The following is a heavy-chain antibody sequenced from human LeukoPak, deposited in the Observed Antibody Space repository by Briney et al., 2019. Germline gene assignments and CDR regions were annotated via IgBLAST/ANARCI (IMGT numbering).Heavy chain of an antibody. V-gene: IGHV4-59*01. CDR3: ARAARGVVPAAILFYFDY. CDR1: GGSISSYY. CDR2: IYYSGST. D-gene: IGHD2-2*02. J-gene: IGHJ4*02. Sequence: SETLSLTCTVSGGSISSYYWSWIRQPPGKGLEWIGYIYYSGSTNYNPSLKSRVTISVDTSKNQFSLKLSSVTAADTAVYYCARAARGVVPAAILFYFDYWGQGTLVTVSS.